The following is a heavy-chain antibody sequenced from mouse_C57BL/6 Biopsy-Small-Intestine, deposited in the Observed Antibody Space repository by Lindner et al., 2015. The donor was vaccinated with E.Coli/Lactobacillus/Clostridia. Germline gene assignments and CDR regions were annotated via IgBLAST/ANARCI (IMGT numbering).Heavy chain of an antibody. V-gene: IGHV1-4*01. CDR3: ARAIFGLVSFYGMDV. J-gene: IGHJ1*01. D-gene: IGHD1-1*01. Sequence: SVKVSCKASGYTFTNYAIHWVRRAPGQRLEWLGWINVGNGDTKYSQNFQDRVTITRDTSASTAYMELSSLRSEDTAVYYCARAIFGLVSFYGMDVWGQGTTVTVSS. CDR2: INVGNGDT. CDR1: GYTFTNYA.